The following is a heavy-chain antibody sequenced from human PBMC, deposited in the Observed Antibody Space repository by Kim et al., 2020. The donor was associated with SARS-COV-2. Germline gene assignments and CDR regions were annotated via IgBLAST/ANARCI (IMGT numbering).Heavy chain of an antibody. Sequence: ASVKVSCKVSGYTLTELSMHWVRQAPGKGLEWMGGFDPEDGETIYAQKFQGRVTMTEDTSTDTAYMELSSLRSEDTAVYYCATHTTILWFGEVDIWGQGTMVTVSS. CDR1: GYTLTELS. V-gene: IGHV1-24*01. J-gene: IGHJ3*02. CDR2: FDPEDGET. D-gene: IGHD3-10*01. CDR3: ATHTTILWFGEVDI.